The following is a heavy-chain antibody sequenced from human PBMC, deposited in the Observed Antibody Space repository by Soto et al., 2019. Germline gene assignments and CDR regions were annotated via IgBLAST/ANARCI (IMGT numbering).Heavy chain of an antibody. CDR3: ARANWSQNYHFDY. CDR1: GFTVSSNY. CDR2: IFGGGST. Sequence: EVQLVESGGGLIQPGGSLRLSCAASGFTVSSNYMAWVRQAPGKGLEWVSVIFGGGSTYYADSVKGRFTISRDNSKNTLYVQMNNLRAEDTAVYYCARANWSQNYHFDYWGQGTLVTVSS. J-gene: IGHJ4*02. V-gene: IGHV3-53*01. D-gene: IGHD1-1*01.